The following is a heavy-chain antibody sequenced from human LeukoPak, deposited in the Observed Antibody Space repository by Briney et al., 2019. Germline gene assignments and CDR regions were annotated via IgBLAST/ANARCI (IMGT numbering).Heavy chain of an antibody. CDR2: IYYSGST. CDR1: GGSISSYY. V-gene: IGHV4-59*01. Sequence: SETLSLTCTVSGGSISSYYWSWIRQPPGKGLEWIGYIYYSGSTNYNPSFKSRVTISVDTSKNQFSLKLSSVTAADTAVYYCARQGRFGELLLGDWGQGTLVTVSS. D-gene: IGHD3-10*01. J-gene: IGHJ4*02. CDR3: ARQGRFGELLLGD.